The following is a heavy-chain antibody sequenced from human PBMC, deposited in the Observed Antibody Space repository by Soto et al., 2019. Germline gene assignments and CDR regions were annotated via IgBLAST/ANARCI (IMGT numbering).Heavy chain of an antibody. D-gene: IGHD3-10*01. CDR1: GFTFTSSS. CDR3: AADRGYL. Sequence: QMQLVQSGPEVKKPGNSVKVSCKASGFTFTSSSVPWVRKARGQGLEWIGWIFVGTGDTKYAQKFQARVTSDRDISTTTAYMGVSSLTPDDTAVYYRAADRGYLWGQGTLVTVS. J-gene: IGHJ5*02. V-gene: IGHV1-58*01. CDR2: IFVGTGDT.